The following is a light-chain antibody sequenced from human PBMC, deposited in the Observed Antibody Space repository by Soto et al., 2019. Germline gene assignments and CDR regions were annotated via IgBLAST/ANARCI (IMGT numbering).Light chain of an antibody. Sequence: DIQMTQSPSSLSASVGDRIAITCRASQSTSTYLNWYQQKPGKAPKLLVYAASNLQSGVPSRFSGSGSGTDFTLTISSLQPDDFATYYCQQSYSTPYTFGRGTKLEIK. CDR3: QQSYSTPYT. CDR1: QSTSTY. J-gene: IGKJ2*01. V-gene: IGKV1-39*01. CDR2: AAS.